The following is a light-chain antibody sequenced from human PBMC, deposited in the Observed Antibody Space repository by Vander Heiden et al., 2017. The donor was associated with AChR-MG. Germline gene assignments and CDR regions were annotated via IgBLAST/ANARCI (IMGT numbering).Light chain of an antibody. CDR3: MQGTHWPLT. Sequence: DVVMTQSPLSLPVTLGQPASISCKSSQSLVYSDGTTYLSWFQQRPGQSPRRLIYKGSNWDSGVPDRFSGSGSGTDFTLKISRVEAEDVGVYYCMQGTHWPLTFGQGTRLEIK. V-gene: IGKV2D-30*01. J-gene: IGKJ5*01. CDR2: KGS. CDR1: QSLVYSDGTTY.